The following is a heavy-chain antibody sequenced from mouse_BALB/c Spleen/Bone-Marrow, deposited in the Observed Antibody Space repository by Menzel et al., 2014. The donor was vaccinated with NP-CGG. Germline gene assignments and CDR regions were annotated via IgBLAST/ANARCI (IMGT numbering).Heavy chain of an antibody. CDR3: ARGGITTVVPYSMDY. Sequence: VQLQQSGAELVRPGTSVKVSCKASGYAFTNYLIEWVKQRPGQGLEWIGVIDPRGGGTDYNEKFKGKAPLTADKSSSTAYMQLNSLTSGDSAVYFCARGGITTVVPYSMDYWGQGTSVTVSS. D-gene: IGHD1-1*01. J-gene: IGHJ4*01. V-gene: IGHV1-54*03. CDR2: IDPRGGGT. CDR1: GYAFTNYL.